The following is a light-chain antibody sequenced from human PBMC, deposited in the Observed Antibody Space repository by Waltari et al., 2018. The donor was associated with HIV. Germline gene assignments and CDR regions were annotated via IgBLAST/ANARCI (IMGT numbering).Light chain of an antibody. J-gene: IGLJ3*02. CDR1: TSNIETQW. V-gene: IGLV1-47*01. Sequence: QSVLTQPPSASGTPGQTVTISCSGSTSNIETQWVYWYQQLPGTAPKLLIYRNYKRPSGVPGRFSVSKSGASASLVIGGLRSEDEADYYCEAWDSTLKETLFGGGTKLTVL. CDR3: EAWDSTLKETL. CDR2: RNY.